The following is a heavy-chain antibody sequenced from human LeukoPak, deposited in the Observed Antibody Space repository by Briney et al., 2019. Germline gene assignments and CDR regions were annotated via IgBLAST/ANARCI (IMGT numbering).Heavy chain of an antibody. J-gene: IGHJ6*02. CDR2: IRSKSYGGTT. CDR3: TRGPTHQWLYYGMDV. D-gene: IGHD5-24*01. V-gene: IGHV3-49*04. Sequence: GGSLRLSCAASGFTFSNAWMSWVRQAPGKGLEGVGFIRSKSYGGTTEYAASVKGRFTISRDDSKSIAYLQMDSLKTDDTAMYYCTRGPTHQWLYYGMDVWGQGTTVTVSS. CDR1: GFTFSNAW.